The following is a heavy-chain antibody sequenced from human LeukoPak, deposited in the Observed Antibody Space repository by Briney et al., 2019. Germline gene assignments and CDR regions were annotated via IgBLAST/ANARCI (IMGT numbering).Heavy chain of an antibody. CDR3: AKGGHFSFFDV. CDR1: GFTFSSYE. Sequence: GGSLRLSCAASGFTFSSYEMNWVRQAPGKGLEWVSTISGNGDDTFYADSVKGRFTISRDNSKNTHYLQMNSLRLEDTALYYCAKGGHFSFFDVWGRGTLVTVSS. V-gene: IGHV3-23*01. CDR2: ISGNGDDT. J-gene: IGHJ2*01.